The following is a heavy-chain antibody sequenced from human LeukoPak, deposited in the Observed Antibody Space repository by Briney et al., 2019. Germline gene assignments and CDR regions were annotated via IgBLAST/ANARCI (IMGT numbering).Heavy chain of an antibody. CDR2: INPSGGST. Sequence: ASVKVSCKASGYTFTSYYMHWVRQAPGQGLEWMGIINPSGGSTSYAQKFQGRVTMTRDTSTSTVYMELSSLRSEDTAVYYCARREQIQQFPGGGSDYWGQGTLVTVSS. V-gene: IGHV1-46*01. D-gene: IGHD5-18*01. J-gene: IGHJ4*02. CDR3: ARREQIQQFPGGGSDY. CDR1: GYTFTSYY.